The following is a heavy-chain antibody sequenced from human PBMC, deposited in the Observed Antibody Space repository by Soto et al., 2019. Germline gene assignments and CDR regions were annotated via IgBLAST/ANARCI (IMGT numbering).Heavy chain of an antibody. D-gene: IGHD5-12*01. CDR1: GDSVSSNSAA. V-gene: IGHV6-1*01. J-gene: IGHJ4*02. CDR3: AKRGGYNYFHY. CDR2: TYYRSKWYN. Sequence: SQTLSLTCAISGDSVSSNSAAWNWIRHSPSRGLEWLGGTYYRSKWYNDYAVSVKSRITIAPDTSKNQFSLHLNSVTPEDTAVYYCAKRGGYNYFHYWGQGTLVTVSS.